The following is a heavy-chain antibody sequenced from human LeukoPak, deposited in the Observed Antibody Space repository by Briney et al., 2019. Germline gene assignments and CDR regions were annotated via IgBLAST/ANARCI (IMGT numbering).Heavy chain of an antibody. V-gene: IGHV4-34*01. CDR3: ARAPAYHYDSSGFCLDY. CDR1: GASLRDFY. J-gene: IGHJ4*02. D-gene: IGHD3-22*01. CDR2: IYHSGRT. Sequence: SETLSLTCSVYGASLRDFYWNWIRQAPGKGLEWIGEIYHSGRTRHNPSLKSRVTMSLDTSTNQVSLKMTAVTAADTAVYYCARAPAYHYDSSGFCLDYWGQGSMVTVSS.